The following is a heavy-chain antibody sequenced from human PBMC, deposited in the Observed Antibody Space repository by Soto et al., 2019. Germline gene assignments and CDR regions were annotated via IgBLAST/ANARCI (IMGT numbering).Heavy chain of an antibody. CDR3: AAVIFRPPDFDY. Sequence: SVKVSCKASGFTFTSSAVQWVRQARGQRLEWIGWIVVGSGNTNYAQKFQERVTITRDMSTSTAYMELSSLRSEDTAVYYCAAVIFRPPDFDYWGQGTLVTVSS. CDR2: IVVGSGNT. J-gene: IGHJ4*02. V-gene: IGHV1-58*01. CDR1: GFTFTSSA.